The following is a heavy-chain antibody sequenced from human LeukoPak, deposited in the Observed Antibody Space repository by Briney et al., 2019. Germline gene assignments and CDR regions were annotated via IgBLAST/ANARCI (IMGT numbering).Heavy chain of an antibody. V-gene: IGHV4-59*08. CDR2: ILYSGSSGSN. CDR3: ARQGAVAGTRWFDP. Sequence: SETLSLTWTVAGGSLSSYYCSWIRQPPGKGMGWTGYILYSGSSGSNNYNPSLKSRVTISVDAAKNQFCLKLSSVTAADTAVYYCARQGAVAGTRWFDPWGQGTLVSVSS. CDR1: GGSLSSYY. D-gene: IGHD6-19*01. J-gene: IGHJ5*02.